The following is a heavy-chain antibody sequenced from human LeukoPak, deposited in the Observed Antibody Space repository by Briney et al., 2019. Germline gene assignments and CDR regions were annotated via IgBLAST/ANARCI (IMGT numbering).Heavy chain of an antibody. Sequence: ASVKVSCKASGYTFTRFYIDWVRQAPGQGLEWMGIINPSGGSTTYTQKFQGRLTMTRDTSTSTVYMEVNSLRSEDTAVYYCARNYDFWSGSYTGYYGMDVWGQGTTVTVSS. CDR1: GYTFTRFY. D-gene: IGHD3-3*01. CDR2: INPSGGST. V-gene: IGHV1-46*01. J-gene: IGHJ6*02. CDR3: ARNYDFWSGSYTGYYGMDV.